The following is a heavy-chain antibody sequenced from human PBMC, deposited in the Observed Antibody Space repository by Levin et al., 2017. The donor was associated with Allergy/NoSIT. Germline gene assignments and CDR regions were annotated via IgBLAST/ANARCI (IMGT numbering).Heavy chain of an antibody. J-gene: IGHJ6*03. D-gene: IGHD5/OR15-5a*01. Sequence: PGESLKISCKASGYTFTNYALNWVRQAPGQGLEWMGWINTNTGNPTYAQGFTGRFVFSLDTSVTTAHLQISGLMAEDTAVYYCARDMGVYDDYYFYYMDVWGNGTTVTVSS. CDR1: GYTFTNYA. CDR2: INTNTGNP. V-gene: IGHV7-4-1*02. CDR3: ARDMGVYDDYYFYYMDV.